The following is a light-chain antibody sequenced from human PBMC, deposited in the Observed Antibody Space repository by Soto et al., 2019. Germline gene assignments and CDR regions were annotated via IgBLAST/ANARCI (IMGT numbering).Light chain of an antibody. Sequence: DIQLTQSPSFLSASVGDRVTITCRASQGISSYLAWYQQKPGKAPELLIYHASTLQSGVPSRFSGSGSGTEFTLTISSLQPEDFATYYCQQSYSTPPITFGQGTRLEIK. J-gene: IGKJ5*01. V-gene: IGKV1-9*01. CDR3: QQSYSTPPIT. CDR1: QGISSY. CDR2: HAS.